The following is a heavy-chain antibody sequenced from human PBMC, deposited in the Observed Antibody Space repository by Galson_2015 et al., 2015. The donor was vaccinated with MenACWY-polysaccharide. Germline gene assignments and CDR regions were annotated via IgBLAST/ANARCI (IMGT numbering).Heavy chain of an antibody. CDR1: GFPFSGSR. V-gene: IGHV3-7*01. Sequence: SLRLSCAAPGFPFSGSRMTWIRQAPGKGLEWVATIKQSGTEKYYVDSVEGRFTVSRGNAENSLYLQMNSLRAEDTAVYYCARARSWSGYFGLDFWGQGTMVTVSS. CDR3: ARARSWSGYFGLDF. D-gene: IGHD3-3*01. CDR2: IKQSGTEK. J-gene: IGHJ3*01.